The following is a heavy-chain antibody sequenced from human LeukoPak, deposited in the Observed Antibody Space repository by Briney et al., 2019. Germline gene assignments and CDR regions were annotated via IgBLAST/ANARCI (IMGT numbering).Heavy chain of an antibody. D-gene: IGHD2/OR15-2a*01. CDR2: INQDGTEK. V-gene: IGHV3-7*04. Sequence: GGSLRLSCAASGFTFSTYWMTWVRQAPGKGLEWVANINQDGTEKNYVDSVKGRFTISRDNAKNTLYLQMNSLRAEDTAVYYCARNMGDYWGQGTLVTVSS. CDR1: GFTFSTYW. J-gene: IGHJ4*02. CDR3: ARNMGDY.